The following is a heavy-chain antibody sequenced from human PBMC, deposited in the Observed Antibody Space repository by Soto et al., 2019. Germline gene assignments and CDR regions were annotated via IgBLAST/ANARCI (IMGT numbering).Heavy chain of an antibody. V-gene: IGHV3-7*01. CDR2: IKQDGSEK. CDR1: GFTFSSYW. Sequence: PGGSLRLSCAASGFTFSSYWMSWVRQAPGKGLEWVANIKQDGSEKYYVDSVKGRFTISRDNAKNSLNLQMNSLRAEDTAVYYCARVTDYYESSGYFDYWGQGTLVNVSS. J-gene: IGHJ4*02. CDR3: ARVTDYYESSGYFDY. D-gene: IGHD3-22*01.